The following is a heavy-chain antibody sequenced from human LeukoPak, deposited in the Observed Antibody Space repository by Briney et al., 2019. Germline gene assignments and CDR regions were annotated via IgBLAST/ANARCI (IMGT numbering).Heavy chain of an antibody. Sequence: PGGSLRLSCAASGFTVSTNYMNWVRQAPGKGLEWVSVVYYGGDTYYADSVKGRFTISRDSSKNTLYLQMHSLRAEDTAVYYCARRENSSGPPDYWGQGTLVTVSS. J-gene: IGHJ4*02. CDR1: GFTVSTNY. D-gene: IGHD6-19*01. CDR2: VYYGGDT. V-gene: IGHV3-53*01. CDR3: ARRENSSGPPDY.